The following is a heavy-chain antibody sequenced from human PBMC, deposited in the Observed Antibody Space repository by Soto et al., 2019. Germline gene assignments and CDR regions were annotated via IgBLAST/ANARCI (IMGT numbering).Heavy chain of an antibody. CDR2: IYYSGST. CDR1: GGSISSGGYY. V-gene: IGHV4-31*03. CDR3: AGLYPYESSGYHLNF. Sequence: SETLSLTCTVSGGSISSGGYYWSWIRQHPGKGLEWIGYIYYSGSTYYNPSLKSRVTISVDTSKNQFSLKLRSVTAADTAVFYCAGLYPYESSGYHLNFWGQGTLVTVSS. J-gene: IGHJ4*02. D-gene: IGHD3-22*01.